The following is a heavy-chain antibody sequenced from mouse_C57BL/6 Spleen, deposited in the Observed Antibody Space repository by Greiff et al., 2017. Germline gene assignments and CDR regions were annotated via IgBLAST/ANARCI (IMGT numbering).Heavy chain of an antibody. CDR1: GFTFSDAW. D-gene: IGHD2-2*01. CDR2: IRDKANNHAT. CDR3: TGSRMVTADY. J-gene: IGHJ2*01. V-gene: IGHV6-6*01. Sequence: EVKVVESGGGLVQPGGSMKLSCAASGFTFSDAWMDWVRQSPEKGLEWVAEIRDKANNHATYYAESVKGRFTISRDDSKSSVYLQMNSLRAEDTGIYYCTGSRMVTADYWGQGTTLTVSS.